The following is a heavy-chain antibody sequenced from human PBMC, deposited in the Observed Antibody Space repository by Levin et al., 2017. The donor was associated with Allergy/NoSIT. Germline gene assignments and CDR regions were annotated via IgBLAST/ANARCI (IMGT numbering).Heavy chain of an antibody. CDR3: ARDQTGRLWFGDERRLDP. V-gene: IGHV3-11*01. CDR1: GFTFSDYY. CDR2: ISSSGSTI. D-gene: IGHD3-10*01. J-gene: IGHJ5*02. Sequence: GESLKISCAASGFTFSDYYMSWIRQAPGKGLEWLSYISSSGSTIYYTDSVRGRFTISRDNAKNSLYLQMNSLRAEDTAVYHCARDQTGRLWFGDERRLDPWGQGTLVTVSS.